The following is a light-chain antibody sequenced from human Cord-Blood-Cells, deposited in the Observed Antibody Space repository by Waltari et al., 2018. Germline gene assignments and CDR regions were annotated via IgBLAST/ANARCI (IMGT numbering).Light chain of an antibody. V-gene: IGLV2-11*01. J-gene: IGLJ1*01. CDR3: CSYAGSYTYV. Sequence: QSALPQPRSASGSPGQSVTTSCTGPSRDVGCYNHLYWYQQHTGKAPKLMIYDVSKRPSGVPDRFSGAKSGNTASLTISGLQAEDEADYYCCSYAGSYTYVFGTGTKVTVL. CDR2: DVS. CDR1: SRDVGCYNH.